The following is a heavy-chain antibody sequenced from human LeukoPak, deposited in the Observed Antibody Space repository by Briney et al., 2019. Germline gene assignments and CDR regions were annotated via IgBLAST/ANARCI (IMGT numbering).Heavy chain of an antibody. Sequence: GGSLRLSCADSVFTFDDYAIHWVRQAPRKGLERVSQISGGGGSTYNADSVRGRFTISRDNSKNSLYLQMDSLRTEDTAFYYCAKEIDTLGTNAFDIWGQGTMVAVSS. CDR3: AKEIDTLGTNAFDI. J-gene: IGHJ3*02. CDR1: VFTFDDYA. V-gene: IGHV3-43*02. D-gene: IGHD3-9*01. CDR2: ISGGGGST.